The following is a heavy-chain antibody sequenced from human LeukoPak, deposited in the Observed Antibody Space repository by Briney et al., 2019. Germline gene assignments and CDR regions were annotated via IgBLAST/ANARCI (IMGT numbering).Heavy chain of an antibody. D-gene: IGHD2-8*01. Sequence: PGGSLRLSCAASGFTFSNYAMSWVRQAPGKGLEWVSGIGGSGGSTASADSVKGRFTISRDNSKNTVYLQMNSLRGEDTAVYYCAKARRYCTNGVCYSANYYFDYWGQGTLVTVSS. J-gene: IGHJ4*02. CDR3: AKARRYCTNGVCYSANYYFDY. CDR1: GFTFSNYA. V-gene: IGHV3-23*01. CDR2: IGGSGGST.